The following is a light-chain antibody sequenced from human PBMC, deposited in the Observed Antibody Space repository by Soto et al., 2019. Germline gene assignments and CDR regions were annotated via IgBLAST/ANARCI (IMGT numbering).Light chain of an antibody. V-gene: IGLV2-14*01. J-gene: IGLJ2*01. Sequence: QSALTQPASVSGSPGQSITISCTGTSNDVGAYDYVSWYQQHPGKAPKLMIYEVSHRPSGVSNRFSGSKSGNTASLTISGLQAEDEADYYCSSYTSSSTLFGGGTKLTVL. CDR2: EVS. CDR1: SNDVGAYDY. CDR3: SSYTSSSTL.